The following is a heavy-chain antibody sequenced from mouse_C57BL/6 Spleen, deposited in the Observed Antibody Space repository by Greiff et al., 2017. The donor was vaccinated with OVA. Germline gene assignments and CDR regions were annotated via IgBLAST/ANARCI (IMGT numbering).Heavy chain of an antibody. D-gene: IGHD2-4*01. CDR1: GYTFTSYW. Sequence: QVQLQQPGAELVKPGASVKLSCKASGYTFTSYWMHWVKQRPGRGLEWIGRIDPNSGGTKYNEKFKSKATLTVDKPSSTAYMQLSSLTSEDSAVYDCARSSYDYDPLYWYFDVWGTGTTVTVSS. CDR3: ARSSYDYDPLYWYFDV. CDR2: IDPNSGGT. J-gene: IGHJ1*03. V-gene: IGHV1-72*01.